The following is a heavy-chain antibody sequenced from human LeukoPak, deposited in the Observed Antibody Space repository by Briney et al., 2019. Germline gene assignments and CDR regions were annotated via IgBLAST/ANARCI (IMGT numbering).Heavy chain of an antibody. D-gene: IGHD1-26*01. Sequence: SQTLSLTCAISGDGVSSNSAAWNWIRQSPSRGLEWLGRTYYRSKWSNDYAVSVKSRITIIPDTSRNQFSLHLNSVIPEDTAVYYCARGEGGAFDIWGQGTVVTVSS. CDR2: TYYRSKWSN. CDR1: GDGVSSNSAA. J-gene: IGHJ3*02. V-gene: IGHV6-1*01. CDR3: ARGEGGAFDI.